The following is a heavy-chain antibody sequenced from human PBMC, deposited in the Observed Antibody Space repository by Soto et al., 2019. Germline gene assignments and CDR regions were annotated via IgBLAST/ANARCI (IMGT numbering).Heavy chain of an antibody. J-gene: IGHJ5*02. D-gene: IGHD6-6*01. CDR2: IIPLFGTA. CDR3: ARDQEQLRTSGWFDP. CDR1: GGTFSSSA. Sequence: QVPLVQSGAVVKKPGSSVKVSCKASGGTFSSSALSWVRQAPGLGLAWLGGIIPLFGTAHYAQKFQGRVTITADKSTTTASMELSGLRSEDTAVYYCARDQEQLRTSGWFDPWGQGTLVTVSS. V-gene: IGHV1-69*06.